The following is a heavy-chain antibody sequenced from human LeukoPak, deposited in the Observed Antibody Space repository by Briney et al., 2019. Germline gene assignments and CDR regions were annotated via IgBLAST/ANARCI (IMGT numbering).Heavy chain of an antibody. CDR2: INGSGGSK. CDR3: ARVLHKRNYDSTTYYGY. CDR1: GFTFSSYA. V-gene: IGHV3-23*01. J-gene: IGHJ4*02. D-gene: IGHD3-22*01. Sequence: PGGSLRLSCAASGFTFSSYAMSWVRQAPGKGLEWVSDINGSGGSKYYAKSVKGRFTISRDNSKNTLYLQMNSLRAEDTAVYYCARVLHKRNYDSTTYYGYWGQGTLVTVSS.